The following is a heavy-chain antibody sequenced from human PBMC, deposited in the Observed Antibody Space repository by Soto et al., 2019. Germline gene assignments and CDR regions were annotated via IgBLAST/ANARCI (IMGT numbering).Heavy chain of an antibody. V-gene: IGHV1-18*01. CDR2: ISAYNGNT. J-gene: IGHJ5*02. Sequence: GASVKVSCKASGYTFTSYGISWVRQAPGQGLEWMGWISAYNGNTNYAQKLQGRVTMTTDTSTSTAYMELRSLRSDDTAVYYCAXLYCSSTSCYRFYWFDPWGQGTLVTVSS. CDR3: AXLYCSSTSCYRFYWFDP. D-gene: IGHD2-2*01. CDR1: GYTFTSYG.